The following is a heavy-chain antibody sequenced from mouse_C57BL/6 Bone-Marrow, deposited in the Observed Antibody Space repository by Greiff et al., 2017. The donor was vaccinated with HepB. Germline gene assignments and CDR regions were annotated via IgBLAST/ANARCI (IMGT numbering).Heavy chain of an antibody. CDR1: GYTFTSYW. V-gene: IGHV1-53*01. Sequence: QVQLQQPGTELVKPGASVKLSCKASGYTFTSYWMHWVKQRPGQGLEWIGNINPSNGGTNYNEKFKSRATLTVDKSSSTAYMQLSSLTSEDSAVYYCARSTAHSYYFDYWGQGTTLTVSS. J-gene: IGHJ2*01. D-gene: IGHD3-2*02. CDR2: INPSNGGT. CDR3: ARSTAHSYYFDY.